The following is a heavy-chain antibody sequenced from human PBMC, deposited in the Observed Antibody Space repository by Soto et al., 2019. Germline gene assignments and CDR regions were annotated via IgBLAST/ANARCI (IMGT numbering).Heavy chain of an antibody. J-gene: IGHJ1*01. D-gene: IGHD2-15*01. Sequence: SETLSLTCAVYGGSFSGYYWSWIRQPPGKGLEWIGEINHSGSTNYNPSLKSRVTISVDTSKNQFSLKLSSVTAADTAVYYCARGGYCSGGSCYSRAKYFQHWGQGTLVTVSS. CDR2: INHSGST. CDR3: ARGGYCSGGSCYSRAKYFQH. CDR1: GGSFSGYY. V-gene: IGHV4-34*01.